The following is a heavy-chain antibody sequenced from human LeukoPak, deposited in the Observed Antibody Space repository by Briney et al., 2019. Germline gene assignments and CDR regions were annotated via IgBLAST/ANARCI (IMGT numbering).Heavy chain of an antibody. CDR1: GGSISSYY. Sequence: SETLSLTCTGSGGSISSYYWSWIRQPPGKGLEWIGYIYYSGSTNYNPSLKSRVTISVDTSKNQFSLKLSSVTAADTAVYYCARDGGSWRFEPWGYYYYMDVWGKGTTVTVSS. J-gene: IGHJ6*03. V-gene: IGHV4-59*01. D-gene: IGHD2-15*01. CDR2: IYYSGST. CDR3: ARDGGSWRFEPWGYYYYMDV.